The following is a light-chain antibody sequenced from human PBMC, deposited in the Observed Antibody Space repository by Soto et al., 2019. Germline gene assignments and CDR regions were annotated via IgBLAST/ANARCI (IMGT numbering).Light chain of an antibody. Sequence: DIQMTQSPSTLSASVGDRVTITCRASQSISSWLAWYQQKPEKAPKLLIYKASSLQSGVPSRFSGSGSETEFTLTISRLQPDDFATYYWQQYSSHSPYTFGQGTKLEIQ. J-gene: IGKJ2*01. CDR3: QQYSSHSPYT. V-gene: IGKV1-5*03. CDR2: KAS. CDR1: QSISSW.